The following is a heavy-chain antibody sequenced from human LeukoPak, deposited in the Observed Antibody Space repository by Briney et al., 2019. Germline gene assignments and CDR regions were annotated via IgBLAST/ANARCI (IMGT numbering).Heavy chain of an antibody. CDR3: ARDSGVATNLDY. CDR2: LYTSGST. V-gene: IGHV4-4*07. CDR1: GASISSNY. D-gene: IGHD5-24*01. J-gene: IGHJ4*02. Sequence: ASETLSLTCAVSGASISSNYWSWIRQPAGKGLEWIGRLYTSGSTNYNPSLRSRVTISVDKSKNQFSLKLSSVTAADTALYYCARDSGVATNLDYWGQGTLVTVSS.